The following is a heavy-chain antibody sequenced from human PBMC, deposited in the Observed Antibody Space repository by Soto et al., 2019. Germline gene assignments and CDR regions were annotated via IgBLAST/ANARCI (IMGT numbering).Heavy chain of an antibody. Sequence: QVQLVQSGAEVKKPGASVKVSCKASGYTFTSYGISWVRQAPGQGLEWMGWISAYNGNTNYAQKLQGRVTMTTDTSTSKADMELRSLRSDDTAVYYCARDGYYDSSGYRSDFDYWGQGTLVTVSS. D-gene: IGHD3-22*01. V-gene: IGHV1-18*01. CDR1: GYTFTSYG. J-gene: IGHJ4*02. CDR2: ISAYNGNT. CDR3: ARDGYYDSSGYRSDFDY.